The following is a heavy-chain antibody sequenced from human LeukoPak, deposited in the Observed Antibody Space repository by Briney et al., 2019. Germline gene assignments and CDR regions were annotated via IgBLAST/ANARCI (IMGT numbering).Heavy chain of an antibody. CDR1: GYIFTSYG. J-gene: IGHJ5*02. CDR2: ISAYNMNT. V-gene: IGHV1-18*01. CDR3: ARVNFNGDSKWFDP. D-gene: IGHD4-17*01. Sequence: ASVKVSCKASGYIFTSYGISWVRQAPGQGLEWMGWISAYNMNTNYAQKLQGRVTMTTDTSTSTAYMELRSLRSDDTAVYYCARVNFNGDSKWFDPWGQGTLVTVSS.